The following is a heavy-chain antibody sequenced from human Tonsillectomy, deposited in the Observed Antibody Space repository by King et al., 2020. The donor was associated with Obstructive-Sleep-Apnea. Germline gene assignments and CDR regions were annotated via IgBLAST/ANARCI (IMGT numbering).Heavy chain of an antibody. CDR3: ARSLAYCGGDCYSNYYYGMDV. V-gene: IGHV4-34*01. D-gene: IGHD2-21*02. CDR2: INHSGST. J-gene: IGHJ6*02. Sequence: VQLQQWGAGLLKPSETLSLTCAVYGGSFSGYYWSWIRQPPGKGMEWIGEINHSGSTNYNPSLKSRVTISVDTSKNQFSLKLSSVTAADTAVYYCARSLAYCGGDCYSNYYYGMDVWGHGTTVTVSS. CDR1: GGSFSGYY.